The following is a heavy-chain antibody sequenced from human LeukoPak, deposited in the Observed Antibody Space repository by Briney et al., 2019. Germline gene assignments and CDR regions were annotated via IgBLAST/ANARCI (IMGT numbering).Heavy chain of an antibody. CDR1: GGSISSYY. CDR3: ARGSRYYYDSSGYYSPRYFDL. Sequence: SETLSLTCTVSGGSISSYYWSWIRQPAGKGLEWIERIYTSGSTNYNPSLKSRVTMSVDTSKNQFSLKLSSVTAADTAVYYCARGSRYYYDSSGYYSPRYFDLWGRGTLVTVSP. D-gene: IGHD3-22*01. J-gene: IGHJ2*01. V-gene: IGHV4-4*07. CDR2: IYTSGST.